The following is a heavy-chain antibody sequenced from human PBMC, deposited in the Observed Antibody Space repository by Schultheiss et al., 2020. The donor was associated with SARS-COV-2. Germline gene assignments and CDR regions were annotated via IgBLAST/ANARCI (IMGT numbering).Heavy chain of an antibody. CDR3: ARKAYYYDSSGYYPPSPHYWYFDL. Sequence: SQTLSLTCTVSGGSVSSGSYYWSWIRQPPGKGLEWIGYIYYSGSTNYNPSLKSRVTISVDTSKNQFSLKLSSVTAADTAVYYCARKAYYYDSSGYYPPSPHYWYFDLWGRGTLVTVSS. D-gene: IGHD3-22*01. CDR2: IYYSGST. V-gene: IGHV4-61*01. CDR1: GGSVSSGSYY. J-gene: IGHJ2*01.